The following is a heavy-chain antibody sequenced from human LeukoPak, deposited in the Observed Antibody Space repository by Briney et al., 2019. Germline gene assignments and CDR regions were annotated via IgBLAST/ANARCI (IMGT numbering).Heavy chain of an antibody. CDR2: IDTEDGET. Sequence: ASVKISCNASGYTFSDYNIHWVQYAPGKGLEWMGRIDTEDGETIYAERFQGRVTITADTSTNTAYMELTSLRSDDTAVYYCTTDRVDRSFDVWGKGTAVSVSS. V-gene: IGHV1-69-2*01. J-gene: IGHJ6*04. CDR3: TTDRVDRSFDV. D-gene: IGHD3-10*01. CDR1: GYTFSDYN.